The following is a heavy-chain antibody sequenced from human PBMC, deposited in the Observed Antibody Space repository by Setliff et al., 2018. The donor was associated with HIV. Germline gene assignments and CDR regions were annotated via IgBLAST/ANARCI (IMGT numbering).Heavy chain of an antibody. CDR1: GDSVNDRSYF. D-gene: IGHD3-22*01. V-gene: IGHV4-39*01. CDR3: ARSITMITPGLYYYYYYMDV. Sequence: PSETLSLTCTVSGDSVNDRSYFWGWIRQPPGKGLEWIGTFYYNGDSRYNPSLKSRVTISVDTSKNQFSLELSSVTAADTAVYYCARSITMITPGLYYYYYYMDVWGKGTTVTVSS. CDR2: FYYNGDS. J-gene: IGHJ6*03.